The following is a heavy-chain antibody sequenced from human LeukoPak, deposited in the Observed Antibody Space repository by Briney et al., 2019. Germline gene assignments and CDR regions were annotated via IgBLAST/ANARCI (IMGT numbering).Heavy chain of an antibody. CDR2: IYYSGST. J-gene: IGHJ5*02. Sequence: PSETLSLTCTVSGGSINYYYWMWIRQPPGKGLEWIGYIYYSGSTDYNPSLKSRVTISVDPSKNQFSLKLSSVTAADTAVYYCARGGNWNSNWFDPWGQGTLVTVSS. V-gene: IGHV4-59*01. D-gene: IGHD1-7*01. CDR3: ARGGNWNSNWFDP. CDR1: GGSINYYY.